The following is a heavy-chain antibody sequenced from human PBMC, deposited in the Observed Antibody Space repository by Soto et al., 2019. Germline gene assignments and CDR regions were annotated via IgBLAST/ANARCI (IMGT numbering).Heavy chain of an antibody. CDR2: INPNSGGT. D-gene: IGHD3-22*01. J-gene: IGHJ4*02. V-gene: IGHV1-2*02. CDR3: ARGAQGFFPVSGIYFYFDH. CDR1: GYTFTGYY. Sequence: ASVKVSCKASGYTFTGYYIHWVRQAPGQGLEWMGWINPNSGGTKYPQKFQGRVTMTRDTSITTAYMDLARLRPDDTAIFYCARGAQGFFPVSGIYFYFDHWGQGTPVTVSS.